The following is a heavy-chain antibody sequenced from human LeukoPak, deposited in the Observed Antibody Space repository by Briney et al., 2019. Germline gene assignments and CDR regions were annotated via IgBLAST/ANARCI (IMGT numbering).Heavy chain of an antibody. CDR3: VRRVAAAGTALWYFDL. CDR2: INSNGDST. J-gene: IGHJ2*01. D-gene: IGHD6-13*01. Sequence: GGSLRLSCSASGFTFSSYGMHWVRQAPGKGLEYVSAINSNGDSTSYADSVKGRFTISRDNSKNTLYLQMSRLRTEDTAVYYCVRRVAAAGTALWYFDLWGRGTLVTVSS. CDR1: GFTFSSYG. V-gene: IGHV3-64D*06.